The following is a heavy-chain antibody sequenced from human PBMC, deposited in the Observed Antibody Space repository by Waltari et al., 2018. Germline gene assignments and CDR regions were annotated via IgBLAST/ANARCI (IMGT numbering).Heavy chain of an antibody. CDR2: IYHSGST. CDR3: ASIPGIAAAGDY. J-gene: IGHJ4*02. Sequence: QVQLQESGPGLVKPSETLSLTCAVSGYSISSGYYWGWIRQPPGKGLEWIGIIYHSGSTYYNPSLKSRVTISVDTSKNQFSLKLSSVTAADTAVYYCASIPGIAAAGDYWGQGTLVTVSS. V-gene: IGHV4-38-2*01. CDR1: GYSISSGYY. D-gene: IGHD6-13*01.